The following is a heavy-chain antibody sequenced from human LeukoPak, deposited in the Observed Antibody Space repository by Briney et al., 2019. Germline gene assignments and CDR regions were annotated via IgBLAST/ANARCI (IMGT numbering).Heavy chain of an antibody. D-gene: IGHD6-13*01. CDR3: AREIAATGVFDY. V-gene: IGHV3-23*01. Sequence: GGSLTLSCAASGFTFSSYAMSWVRQAPGKGLEWVSAISGSGGSTYYADFVKGRFTISRDNSKNTLYLQMNSLRAEDTAVYHCAREIAATGVFDYWGQGTLVTVSS. CDR2: ISGSGGST. CDR1: GFTFSSYA. J-gene: IGHJ4*02.